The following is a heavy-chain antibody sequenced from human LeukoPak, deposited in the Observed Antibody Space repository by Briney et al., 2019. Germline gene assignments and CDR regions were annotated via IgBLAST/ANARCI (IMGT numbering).Heavy chain of an antibody. J-gene: IGHJ4*02. V-gene: IGHV3-23*01. Sequence: GGSLRLSCAASGFTFSSYALSWVRQAPGKGLEWVSVIGGSGDNRYYAESAKGRFTISRDNSKNTLYLQMHSLRAEDTAVYYCAKTPSSGRYFDYWGQGTLVTVSS. CDR3: AKTPSSGRYFDY. CDR1: GFTFSSYA. CDR2: IGGSGDNR. D-gene: IGHD3-22*01.